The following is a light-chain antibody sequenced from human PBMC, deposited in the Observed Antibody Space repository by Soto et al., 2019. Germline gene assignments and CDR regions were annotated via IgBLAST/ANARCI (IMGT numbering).Light chain of an antibody. J-gene: IGKJ1*01. Sequence: LTQSPGTLSLSPGEGATLSCRTSQRVDNNFVAWYQQKPGQAPRLLIYGASTRATGIPDRFSGSGFGTDFTLTITRLGPEDFAVYYCQQYGSSLWTFGLGTKVDIK. CDR1: QRVDNNF. CDR3: QQYGSSLWT. CDR2: GAS. V-gene: IGKV3-20*01.